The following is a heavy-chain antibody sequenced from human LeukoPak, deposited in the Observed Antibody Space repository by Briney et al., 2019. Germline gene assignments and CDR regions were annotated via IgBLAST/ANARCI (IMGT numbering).Heavy chain of an antibody. CDR3: AKEGAVAVKYYYFDY. V-gene: IGHV3-23*01. J-gene: IGHJ4*02. CDR2: ISGSGGST. CDR1: GFTFSSFG. D-gene: IGHD6-19*01. Sequence: GGSLRLSCAASGFTFSSFGMNWVRQAPGKGLEWVSAISGSGGSTYYADSVKGRFTISRDNSKNTLYLQMNSLRAEDTAVYYCAKEGAVAVKYYYFDYWGQGTLVTVSS.